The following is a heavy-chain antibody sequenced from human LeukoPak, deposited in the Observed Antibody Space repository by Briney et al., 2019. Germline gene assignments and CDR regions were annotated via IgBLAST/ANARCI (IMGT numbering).Heavy chain of an antibody. CDR2: ISAYNGNT. CDR1: GYTFTTYG. J-gene: IGHJ4*02. Sequence: GASVKVSCKASGYTFTTYGITWVRQAPGQGLEWMGWISAYNGNTNYAQKLQGRVAMTTDTSTSTAYMELRSLRSDDTAVYYCARALVDGYKELGYWGQGTLVTVSS. D-gene: IGHD5-24*01. CDR3: ARALVDGYKELGY. V-gene: IGHV1-18*01.